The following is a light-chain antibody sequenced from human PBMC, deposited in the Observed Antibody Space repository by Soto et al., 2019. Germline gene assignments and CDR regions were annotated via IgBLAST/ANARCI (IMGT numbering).Light chain of an antibody. Sequence: QPVLTQSPSASASLGASVKLTCTLSSGHNSDAIAWHQQQPEKGPRYLMKLNSDGSHSKGDGIPDRFSGSSSGAERYLTISSLQSEDEADYYCQTWGTGIHVFGGGTKLTVL. CDR2: LNSDGSH. J-gene: IGLJ2*01. CDR3: QTWGTGIHV. V-gene: IGLV4-69*01. CDR1: SGHNSDA.